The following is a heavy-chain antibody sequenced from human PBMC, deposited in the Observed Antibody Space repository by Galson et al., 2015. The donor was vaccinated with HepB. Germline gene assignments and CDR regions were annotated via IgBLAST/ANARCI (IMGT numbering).Heavy chain of an antibody. J-gene: IGHJ4*02. CDR3: ARDPLLDY. Sequence: ETLSLTCTVSGGSISSYYWSWIRQPPGKGLEWIGYIYYSGSTNYNPSLKSRVTISVDTSKNQSSLKLSSVTAAGTAVYYCARDPLLDYWGQGTLVTVSS. CDR1: GGSISSYY. V-gene: IGHV4-59*01. CDR2: IYYSGST.